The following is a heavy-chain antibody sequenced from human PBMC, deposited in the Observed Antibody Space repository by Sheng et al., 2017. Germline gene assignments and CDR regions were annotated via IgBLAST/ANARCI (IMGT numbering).Heavy chain of an antibody. V-gene: IGHV4-38-2*02. CDR2: IYHSGST. CDR3: ARDNGLGRYYFDY. J-gene: IGHJ4*02. D-gene: IGHD3-9*01. Sequence: HVQLQESGPGLVKPSETLSLTCTVSGYSISSGYYWGWIRQPPGKGLEWIGSIYHSGSTYYNPSLKSRVTISVDTSKNQFSLKLSSVTAADTAVYYCARDNGLGRYYFDYWGQGTLVTVSS. CDR1: GYSISSGYY.